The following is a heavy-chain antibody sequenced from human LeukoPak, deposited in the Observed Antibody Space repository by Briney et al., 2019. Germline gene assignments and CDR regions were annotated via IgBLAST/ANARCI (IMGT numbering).Heavy chain of an antibody. CDR1: GGSISSYY. V-gene: IGHV4-59*01. D-gene: IGHD2-15*01. CDR3: ARGAELPDY. J-gene: IGHJ4*02. Sequence: SETLSLTCTVSGGSISSYYWSWIRQPPGKGLEWIGYIHYSGSTKYNASLKSRVTISVDTSKNQFSLKLSSVTAADTAVYYCARGAELPDYWGQGTLVTVSS. CDR2: IHYSGST.